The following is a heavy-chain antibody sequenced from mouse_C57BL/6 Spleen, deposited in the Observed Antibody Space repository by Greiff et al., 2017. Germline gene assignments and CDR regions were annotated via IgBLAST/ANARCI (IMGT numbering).Heavy chain of an antibody. Sequence: QVQLQQPGAELVRPGSSVKLSCKASGYTFTSYWMDWVKQRPGQGLEWIGNIYPSDSETHYNQKFKDKATLTVDNSSSTASMQLSRLTSESSAVYYWAGYGTKGYFDDCGQGTTLTVSS. D-gene: IGHD2-10*02. CDR3: AGYGTKGYFDD. V-gene: IGHV1-61*01. CDR2: IYPSDSET. CDR1: GYTFTSYW. J-gene: IGHJ2*01.